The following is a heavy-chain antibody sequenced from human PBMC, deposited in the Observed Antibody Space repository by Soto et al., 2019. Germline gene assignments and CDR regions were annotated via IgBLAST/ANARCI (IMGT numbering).Heavy chain of an antibody. CDR3: ARDRLGSGSYDY. CDR1: GGSISSSTYS. Sequence: SETLSLTCAVSGGSISSSTYSWNWIRQPPGKGLEWIGYIYHSGSTSYNPSLNSRVTISVDRSKNQFSLRLNSVTAADTAVYYCARDRLGSGSYDYWGQGTLVTVSS. D-gene: IGHD1-26*01. V-gene: IGHV4-30-2*01. CDR2: IYHSGST. J-gene: IGHJ4*02.